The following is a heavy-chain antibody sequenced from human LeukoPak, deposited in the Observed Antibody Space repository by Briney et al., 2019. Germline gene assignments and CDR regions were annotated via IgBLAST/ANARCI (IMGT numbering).Heavy chain of an antibody. CDR3: ARAKKLVPAGPHGTFDY. J-gene: IGHJ4*02. D-gene: IGHD2-2*01. Sequence: SQTLSLTCAISGDSVSSNSAAWNWIRQSPSRGLEWLGRTYYRSKWYNGYAVSVKSRITINPDTSKNQFSLQLNSVTPEDTAVYYCARAKKLVPAGPHGTFDYWGQGTLVTVSS. V-gene: IGHV6-1*01. CDR2: TYYRSKWYN. CDR1: GDSVSSNSAA.